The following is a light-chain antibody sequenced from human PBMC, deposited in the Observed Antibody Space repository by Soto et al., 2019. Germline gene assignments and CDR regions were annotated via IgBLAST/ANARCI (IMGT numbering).Light chain of an antibody. CDR2: GAS. J-gene: IGKJ1*01. V-gene: IGKV3-20*01. CDR1: QSFISN. CDR3: QQYGSSTGT. Sequence: EIVMTQSPATLSVSPGERATLSCRASQSFISNLAWYQQKPCQAPRLLIYGASSRATGIPDRFSGSGSGTDFTLTISRLEPEDFAVYYCQQYGSSTGTFGQGTKVDIK.